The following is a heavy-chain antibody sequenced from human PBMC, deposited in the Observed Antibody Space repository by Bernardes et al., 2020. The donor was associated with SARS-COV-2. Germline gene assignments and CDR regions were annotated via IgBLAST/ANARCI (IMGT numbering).Heavy chain of an antibody. CDR1: GGSISSGTYY. Sequence: SETLSLTCTVSGGSISSGTYYWSWIRQHPGKGLEWIGYIYYSDSGSTYYNPSLKSQITISVDTSKNQFSLKLSSVTAADTAVYYCARSRYDSSGYNPWRYWYFDLWGRGTLVTVSS. CDR3: ARSRYDSSGYNPWRYWYFDL. CDR2: IYYSDSGST. J-gene: IGHJ2*01. V-gene: IGHV4-31*01. D-gene: IGHD3-22*01.